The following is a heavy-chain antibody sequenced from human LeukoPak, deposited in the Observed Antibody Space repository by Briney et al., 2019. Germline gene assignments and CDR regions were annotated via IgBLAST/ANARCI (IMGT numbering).Heavy chain of an antibody. Sequence: GSLRLSCAASGFTFSSYAMSWVRQAPGKGLEWVANIKQDGSEKYYVDSVKGRFTISRDNAKNSLYLQMNSLRAEDTAVYYCGSIGSSWYEDYCGQGTLVTVSS. CDR1: GFTFSSYA. CDR2: IKQDGSEK. V-gene: IGHV3-7*01. J-gene: IGHJ4*02. CDR3: GSIGSSWYEDY. D-gene: IGHD6-13*01.